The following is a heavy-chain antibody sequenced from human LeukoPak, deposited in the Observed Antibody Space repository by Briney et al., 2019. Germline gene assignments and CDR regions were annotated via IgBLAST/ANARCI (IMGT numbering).Heavy chain of an antibody. CDR3: ARGLRFLEWLRQGNWFDP. CDR2: MNPNSGNT. Sequence: ASVKVSCKASGYTFTSYDINWVRQATGQGLEWMGWMNPNSGNTGYAQKFQGRVTMTRNTSISTAYMELSSLRSEDTAMYYCARGLRFLEWLRQGNWFDPWGQGTLVTVSS. V-gene: IGHV1-8*01. J-gene: IGHJ5*02. CDR1: GYTFTSYD. D-gene: IGHD3-3*01.